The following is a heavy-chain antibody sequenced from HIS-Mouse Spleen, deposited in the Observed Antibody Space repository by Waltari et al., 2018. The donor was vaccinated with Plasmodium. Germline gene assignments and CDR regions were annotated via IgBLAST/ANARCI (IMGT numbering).Heavy chain of an antibody. CDR1: GFTFSSYW. V-gene: IGHV3-7*01. D-gene: IGHD7-27*01. J-gene: IGHJ2*01. Sequence: EVQLVESGGGLVQPGGSLRLSCAASGFTFSSYWMSWVRQAPGKGVKLVANIKQDGSGKDYVDSVKGRFTISRDNAKNSLYLQMNSLRAEDTAVYYCAREFGTGNWYFDLWGRGTLVTVSS. CDR2: IKQDGSGK. CDR3: AREFGTGNWYFDL.